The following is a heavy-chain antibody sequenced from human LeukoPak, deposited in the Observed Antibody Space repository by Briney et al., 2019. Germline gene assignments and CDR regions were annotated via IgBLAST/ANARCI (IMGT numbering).Heavy chain of an antibody. Sequence: SETLSLTCAVYGGSFSGYYWSWIRQPPGKGLEWIGEINHSGSTNYNPSLKSRVTISVDTSKNQFSLKLSSVTAADTAVYYCAGEGVRYFDWLFTPNYNWFDPWGQGTLVTVSS. CDR1: GGSFSGYY. CDR2: INHSGST. CDR3: AGEGVRYFDWLFTPNYNWFDP. J-gene: IGHJ5*02. D-gene: IGHD3-9*01. V-gene: IGHV4-34*01.